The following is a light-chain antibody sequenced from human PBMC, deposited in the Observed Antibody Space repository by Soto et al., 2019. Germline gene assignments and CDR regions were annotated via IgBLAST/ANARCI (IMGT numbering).Light chain of an antibody. J-gene: IGKJ4*01. CDR2: GAS. CDR3: QQYDSSPLS. CDR1: QSIYN. V-gene: IGKV3-20*01. Sequence: DIVLTQSPGTLSLSPGERATLSCRASQSIYNLAWYQHKPGQAPRLLIHGASSRATGFPDRFSGSGSGTDFTLTISRLEPEDFAVYYCQQYDSSPLSFSGGTKVEIK.